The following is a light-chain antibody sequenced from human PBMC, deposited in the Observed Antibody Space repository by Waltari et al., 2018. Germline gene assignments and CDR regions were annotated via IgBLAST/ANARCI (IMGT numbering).Light chain of an antibody. CDR2: GPS. CDR3: QQYGSSPET. CDR1: QSVSSSY. J-gene: IGKJ1*01. Sequence: EIVLTQSPGTLSLSPGERATLSCRASQSVSSSYLAWYQQKPGQAPRLLIYGPSSRATGIPDRVSGSGSGTDFTLTISRLEPEDFAVYYCQQYGSSPETFGQGTKVEIK. V-gene: IGKV3-20*01.